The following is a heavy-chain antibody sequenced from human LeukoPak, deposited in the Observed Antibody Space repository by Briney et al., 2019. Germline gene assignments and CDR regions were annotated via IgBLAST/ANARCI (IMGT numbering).Heavy chain of an antibody. J-gene: IGHJ6*03. CDR3: ARTLEYSSGWHDYYYYYMDV. CDR2: IIPIFGTA. D-gene: IGHD6-19*01. Sequence: SEKVSCKASGGTFSSYAISWVRQAPGQGLEWMGGIIPIFGTANYAQKFQGRVTITTDESTSTAYMELSSLRSEDTAVYYCARTLEYSSGWHDYYYYYMDVWGKGTTVTVSS. CDR1: GGTFSSYA. V-gene: IGHV1-69*05.